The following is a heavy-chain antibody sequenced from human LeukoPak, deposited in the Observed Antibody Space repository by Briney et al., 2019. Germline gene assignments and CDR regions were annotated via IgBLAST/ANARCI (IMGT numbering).Heavy chain of an antibody. Sequence: SETLSLTCAVSGGSISSSNWWSWVRQPPGKGLEWIGEINHSGSTNYNPSLKSRVTISVDTSKNQFALKLNSVTAADTAVYYCARGGFRAAAGTALWYWGQGTLVTVSS. CDR1: GGSISSSNW. J-gene: IGHJ4*02. CDR2: INHSGST. CDR3: ARGGFRAAAGTALWY. D-gene: IGHD6-13*01. V-gene: IGHV4-4*02.